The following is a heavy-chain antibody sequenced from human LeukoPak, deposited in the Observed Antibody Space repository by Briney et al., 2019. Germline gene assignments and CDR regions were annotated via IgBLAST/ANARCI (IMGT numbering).Heavy chain of an antibody. J-gene: IGHJ4*02. CDR2: ISPILGIA. CDR3: AREGSVGVAGLGYY. CDR1: GGTFSSYG. V-gene: IGHV1-69*04. D-gene: IGHD6-19*01. Sequence: SVKVSCKASGGTFSSYGISWVRQAPGQGLEWMGRISPILGIANNAQKFQGRVTVTADKSTSTAYMEMSSLRSDDTAVYYCAREGSVGVAGLGYYWGQGTLVTVSS.